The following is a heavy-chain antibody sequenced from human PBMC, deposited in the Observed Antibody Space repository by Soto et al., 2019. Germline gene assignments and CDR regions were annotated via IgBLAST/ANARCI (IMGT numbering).Heavy chain of an antibody. V-gene: IGHV3-23*01. CDR2: SSATGAGT. D-gene: IGHD1-7*01. Sequence: PGGSLRLSCAASGFTFSSYGMTWVRQAPGKGLEWVSFSSATGAGTYYEDSVKGRFTISRDNSKNTLYLQMTSLRADDTAVYYCAKDRRAWWNYGFYTDFSGQGALVTVSS. CDR1: GFTFSSYG. J-gene: IGHJ4*02. CDR3: AKDRRAWWNYGFYTDF.